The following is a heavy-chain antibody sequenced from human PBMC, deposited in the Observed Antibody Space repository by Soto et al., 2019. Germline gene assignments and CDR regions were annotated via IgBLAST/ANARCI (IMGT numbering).Heavy chain of an antibody. CDR2: IYHSGST. D-gene: IGHD3-22*01. Sequence: SETLSLTCAVSGGSISSGGYSWSWIRQPPGKGLEWIGYIYHSGSTYYNPSLKSRVTISVDTSKNQFSLKLSSVTAEDTAVYYCVKEGYYYDSSGYYYGWFDPWGQGTLVTVSS. J-gene: IGHJ5*02. CDR3: VKEGYYYDSSGYYYGWFDP. CDR1: GGSISSGGYS. V-gene: IGHV4-30-2*02.